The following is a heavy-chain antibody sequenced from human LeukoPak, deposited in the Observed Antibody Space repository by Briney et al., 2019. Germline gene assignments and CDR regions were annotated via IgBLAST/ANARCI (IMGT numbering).Heavy chain of an antibody. CDR1: GFTFDDYA. J-gene: IGHJ3*02. CDR2: ISWNSGSI. D-gene: IGHD1-26*01. V-gene: IGHV3-9*01. Sequence: PGGSLRLSCAASGFTFDDYAMHWVRQAPGKGLEWVSGISWNSGSIGYADSVKGRFTISRDNAKNSLYLQMNSLRAEDTALYYCAKDIGWELPLAAFDIWGQGTMVTVSS. CDR3: AKDIGWELPLAAFDI.